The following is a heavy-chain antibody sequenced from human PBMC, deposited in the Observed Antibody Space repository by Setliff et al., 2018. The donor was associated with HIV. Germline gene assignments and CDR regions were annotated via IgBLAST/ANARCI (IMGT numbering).Heavy chain of an antibody. CDR1: GGSMSTYY. Sequence: SETLSLTCTVSGGSMSTYYWSWIRQPPGKGLEWIGYIYTSGSTNYNPSLRSRVTISVDTSKNQFSLKLSSVTAADTAVYYCVRENAGATMVRGVIIGDAFDIWGQGTLVTVSS. CDR3: VRENAGATMVRGVIIGDAFDI. J-gene: IGHJ3*02. CDR2: IYTSGST. V-gene: IGHV4-4*08. D-gene: IGHD3-10*01.